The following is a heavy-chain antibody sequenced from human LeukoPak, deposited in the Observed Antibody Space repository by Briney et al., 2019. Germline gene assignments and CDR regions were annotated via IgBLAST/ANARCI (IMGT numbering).Heavy chain of an antibody. CDR2: ISSDGSTI. J-gene: IGHJ4*02. V-gene: IGHV3-48*01. D-gene: IGHD4-23*01. CDR1: GFTFSSYA. Sequence: PGGSLRLSCAASGFTFSSYAMNWVRQAPGKGLEWLSYISSDGSTIYYADSVKGRITISRDNARKSLYLQMNSLRAEDTAVHYCVPQKGYGGNPLDYWGQGTLVTVST. CDR3: VPQKGYGGNPLDY.